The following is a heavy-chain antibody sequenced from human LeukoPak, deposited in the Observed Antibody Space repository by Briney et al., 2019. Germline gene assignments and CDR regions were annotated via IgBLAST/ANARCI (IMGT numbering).Heavy chain of an antibody. CDR2: ISSSSVI. CDR1: GFTFSGYN. CDR3: AREGDGSNSGFAY. V-gene: IGHV3-48*01. J-gene: IGHJ4*02. D-gene: IGHD4-23*01. Sequence: GGSLRLSCAASGFTFSGYNMNWVRQAPGKGLEWISYISSSSVIYYEDSVKGRFTISRDNAKNALYLQMNSLRVDDTAVYYCAREGDGSNSGFAYWGQGTLVTVSS.